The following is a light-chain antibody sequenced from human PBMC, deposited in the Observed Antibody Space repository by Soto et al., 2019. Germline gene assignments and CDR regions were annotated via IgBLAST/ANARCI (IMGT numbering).Light chain of an antibody. V-gene: IGKV3-15*01. J-gene: IGKJ1*01. CDR1: QSVSTK. CDR2: GAY. CDR3: LQYYNWPPWT. Sequence: EIMMTQSPATLSVSPGERATLSCRASQSVSTKLAWYQQRPGQAPRLLIYGAYTRATGIPARFSGSGSGTEFTLTISGLQSEDFAVYYCLQYYNWPPWTFGQGTKVEIK.